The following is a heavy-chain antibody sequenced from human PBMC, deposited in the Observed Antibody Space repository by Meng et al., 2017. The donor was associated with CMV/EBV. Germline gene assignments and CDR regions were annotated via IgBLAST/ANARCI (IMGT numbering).Heavy chain of an antibody. D-gene: IGHD4-23*01. Sequence: GESLKISCAASGFTFSSYSMNRVRQAPGKGLEWVSSISSSSSYIYYADSVKGRFTITRDNAKNSLYLQMNSLRAEDTAVYYCARRRGRHSGGGSYYFDYWGQGTLVTVSS. CDR2: ISSSSSYI. CDR3: ARRRGRHSGGGSYYFDY. CDR1: GFTFSSYS. V-gene: IGHV3-21*01. J-gene: IGHJ4*02.